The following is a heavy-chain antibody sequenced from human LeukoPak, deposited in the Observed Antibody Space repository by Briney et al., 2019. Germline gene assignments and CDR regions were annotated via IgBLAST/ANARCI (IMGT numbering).Heavy chain of an antibody. CDR1: GFTLSSYA. J-gene: IGHJ4*02. Sequence: GGSLRLSCAASGFTLSSYAMHWVRQAPGKGLEWVAVISYDGSNKYYADSVKGRFTISRDNSKNTLYLQMNSLRAEDTAVYYCARDDYGDYAPGGYWGQGTLVTVSS. CDR3: ARDDYGDYAPGGY. D-gene: IGHD4-17*01. V-gene: IGHV3-30-3*01. CDR2: ISYDGSNK.